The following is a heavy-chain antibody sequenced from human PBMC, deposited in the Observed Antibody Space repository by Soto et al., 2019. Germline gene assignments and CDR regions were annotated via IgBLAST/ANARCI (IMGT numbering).Heavy chain of an antibody. V-gene: IGHV3-74*01. D-gene: IGHD2-15*01. J-gene: IGHJ6*03. CDR1: GFTFSHYW. Sequence: EVQLVESGGGLVQPGGSLRLSCAASGFTFSHYWMYWVRQAPGKGLVWVSRINSDGSVSSYADSVKGRLTISRDNVKNTLYLQMDSLRAEDTAVYYCARGDCGGGTCYSLAGSFYYCMDVWGKGTTVTVFS. CDR3: ARGDCGGGTCYSLAGSFYYCMDV. CDR2: INSDGSVS.